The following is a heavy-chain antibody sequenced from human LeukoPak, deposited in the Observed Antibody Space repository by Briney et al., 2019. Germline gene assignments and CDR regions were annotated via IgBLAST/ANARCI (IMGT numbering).Heavy chain of an antibody. Sequence: GGYLRLSCAASGCTFSGYAMSWVRHAPGKGVHWISAISGSGGSTYYADSVKGRFTISRDNSKNTQSLQMNSLRAEDTAVYYCLGYCSGGNCYSGGYWGQGTLVTVSS. J-gene: IGHJ4*02. D-gene: IGHD2-15*01. V-gene: IGHV3-23*01. CDR2: ISGSGGST. CDR1: GCTFSGYA. CDR3: LGYCSGGNCYSGGY.